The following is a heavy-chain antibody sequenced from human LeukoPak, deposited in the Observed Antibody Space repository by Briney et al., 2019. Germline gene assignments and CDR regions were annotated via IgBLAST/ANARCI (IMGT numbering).Heavy chain of an antibody. Sequence: GGSPRLSCAASGFTFSSYSMNWIRQAPGKGLEWVSSISSSTSYIYYADSVKGRFTISKDNAKNSLYLQMNSLRAEDTAVCYCARAGGSTVSHSDYWGQGTLVTVSS. CDR2: ISSSTSYI. D-gene: IGHD4-17*01. V-gene: IGHV3-21*01. J-gene: IGHJ4*02. CDR1: GFTFSSYS. CDR3: ARAGGSTVSHSDY.